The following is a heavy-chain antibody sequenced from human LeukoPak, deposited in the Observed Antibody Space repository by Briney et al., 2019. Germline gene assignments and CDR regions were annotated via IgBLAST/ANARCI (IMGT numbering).Heavy chain of an antibody. CDR2: IYHSGST. Sequence: PSETLSLTCTVSGYSISSGYYWGWIRQPPGKGLEWIGSIYHSGSTYYNPSLKSRVTTSVDTSKNQFSLKLSSVTAADTAVYYCAREIAGTIDYWGQGTLVPVSS. V-gene: IGHV4-38-2*02. CDR3: AREIAGTIDY. J-gene: IGHJ4*02. D-gene: IGHD1-7*01. CDR1: GYSISSGYY.